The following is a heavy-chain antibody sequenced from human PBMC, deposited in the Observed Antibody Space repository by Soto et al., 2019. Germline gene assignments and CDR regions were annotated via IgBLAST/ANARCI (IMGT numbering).Heavy chain of an antibody. CDR1: GFTFSSYG. J-gene: IGHJ6*03. V-gene: IGHV3-33*01. CDR3: ARDLGYSSSWYRGNYYYYYMDV. CDR2: IWYDGSNK. D-gene: IGHD6-13*01. Sequence: GGSLRLSCAASGFTFSSYGMHWVRQAPGKGLEWVAVIWYDGSNKYYADSVKGRFTISRDNSKNTLYLQMNSLRAEDTAVYYCARDLGYSSSWYRGNYYYYYMDVWGKGTTVTVSS.